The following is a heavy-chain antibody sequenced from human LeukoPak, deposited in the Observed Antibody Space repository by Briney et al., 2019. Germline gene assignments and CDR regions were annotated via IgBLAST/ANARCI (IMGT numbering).Heavy chain of an antibody. D-gene: IGHD1/OR15-1a*01. V-gene: IGHV4-59*08. J-gene: IGHJ4*02. CDR1: GVSISDFH. CDR2: FTNSGDA. Sequence: PSETLSLTCTVAGVSISDFHWRWLRQSPEKGLEWIGCFTNSGDANYNPSLESRLAMSPETTKSHLSLRVTSVTDADTAVYYSARHVEHAAYFHHWGQGILVTVSS. CDR3: ARHVEHAAYFHH.